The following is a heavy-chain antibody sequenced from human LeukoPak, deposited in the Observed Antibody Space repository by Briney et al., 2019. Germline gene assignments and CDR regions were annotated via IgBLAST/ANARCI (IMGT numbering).Heavy chain of an antibody. CDR1: GFTFSVYS. D-gene: IGHD3-16*01. Sequence: PGGSLRLSCAASGFTFSVYSMNWVRQPPGMGLEWVSYITSNSATIQYADSVKGRFTISRDNAKNSLSLQMNSLREGDTAVYYCARSVGGHFDYWGQGMLVSVSS. V-gene: IGHV3-48*02. CDR3: ARSVGGHFDY. J-gene: IGHJ4*02. CDR2: ITSNSATI.